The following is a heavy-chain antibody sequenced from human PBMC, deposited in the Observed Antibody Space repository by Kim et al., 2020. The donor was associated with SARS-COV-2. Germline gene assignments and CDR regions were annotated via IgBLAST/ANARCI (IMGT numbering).Heavy chain of an antibody. D-gene: IGHD6-19*01. CDR3: VPCVTLADRSGWCTFFDH. CDR2: ITRGGDT. CDR1: GLTLRSYA. Sequence: GGSLRLPCAASGLTLRSYAMNWVRQGPGKGLEWVSSITRGGDTYYAASVKGRFTISRDNFKDTLSLQMNSLRAEDTGNYYCVPCVTLADRSGWCTFFDH. J-gene: IGHJ4*01. V-gene: IGHV3-23*01.